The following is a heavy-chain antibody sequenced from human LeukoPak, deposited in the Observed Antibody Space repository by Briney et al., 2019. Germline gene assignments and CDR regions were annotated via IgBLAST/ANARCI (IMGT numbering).Heavy chain of an antibody. J-gene: IGHJ4*02. CDR1: GFTFSSYA. CDR3: ATIRGQYCSGGSCYGPDY. D-gene: IGHD2-15*01. V-gene: IGHV3-23*01. Sequence: GGSLRLSCAASGFTFSSYAMSWVRQAPGKGLEWVSGISAGGGSTYYADSVKGRFTISRDSSKNILYLQMNSLRAEDTAVYYCATIRGQYCSGGSCYGPDYWGQGTLVTVSS. CDR2: ISAGGGST.